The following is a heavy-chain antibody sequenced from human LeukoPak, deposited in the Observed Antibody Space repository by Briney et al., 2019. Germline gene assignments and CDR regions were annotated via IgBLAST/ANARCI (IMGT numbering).Heavy chain of an antibody. J-gene: IGHJ6*02. D-gene: IGHD4-17*01. Sequence: GGSLRLSCAASGFTFSSYSMNWVRQAPGKGLEWVSSISSSSSYIYYADSVKGRFTISRDNAKNSLYLQMNSLRAEDTAVYYCARGAYGDYVDYYYYGMDVWGQGTTVTVSS. CDR1: GFTFSSYS. CDR2: ISSSSSYI. CDR3: ARGAYGDYVDYYYYGMDV. V-gene: IGHV3-21*01.